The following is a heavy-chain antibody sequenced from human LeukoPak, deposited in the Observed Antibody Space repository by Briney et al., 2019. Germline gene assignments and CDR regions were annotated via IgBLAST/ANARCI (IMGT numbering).Heavy chain of an antibody. J-gene: IGHJ4*02. Sequence: GGSLRLSCAASGFTFSSYAMHWVRQAPGKGLEWVAVISYDGSNKYYADSVKGRFTISRDNSKNTLYLQMNSLRAEDTAVYYCARVGDYCSGGSCYRYWGQGTLVTVSS. V-gene: IGHV3-30-3*01. CDR3: ARVGDYCSGGSCYRY. CDR1: GFTFSSYA. D-gene: IGHD2-15*01. CDR2: ISYDGSNK.